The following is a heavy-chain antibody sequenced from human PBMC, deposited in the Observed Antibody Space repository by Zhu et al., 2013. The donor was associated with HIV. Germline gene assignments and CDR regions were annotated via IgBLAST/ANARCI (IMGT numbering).Heavy chain of an antibody. J-gene: IGHJ1*01. CDR2: INHSGST. V-gene: IGHV4-34*01. CDR1: GGSFSGYY. Sequence: QVQLQQWGAGLLKPSETLSLTCAVYGGSFSGYYWSWIRQPPGKGLEWIGEINHSGSTNYNPSLKSRVTISVDTSKNQFSLKLSSVTAADTAVYYCARGSMDSSGWAAEYFQHWGQGTLVTVSS. CDR3: ARGSMDSSGWAAEYFQH. D-gene: IGHD6-19*01.